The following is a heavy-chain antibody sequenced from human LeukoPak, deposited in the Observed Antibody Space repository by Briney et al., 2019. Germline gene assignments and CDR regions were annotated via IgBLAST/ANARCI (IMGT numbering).Heavy chain of an antibody. J-gene: IGHJ4*02. CDR2: IYNSGST. D-gene: IGHD1-26*01. CDR3: VRDRELQY. V-gene: IGHV4-59*01. CDR1: GFTFSSYA. Sequence: PGGSLRLSCAASGFTFSSYAMSWVRQAPGKGLEWIGYIYNSGSTIYNPSLRSRVTISVDTSKNEFSLKLTSVTAADTAVYYCVRDRELQYWSQGTLVTVSS.